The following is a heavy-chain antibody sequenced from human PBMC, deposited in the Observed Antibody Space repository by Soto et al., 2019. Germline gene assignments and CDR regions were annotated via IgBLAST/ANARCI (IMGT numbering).Heavy chain of an antibody. Sequence: QVQLQESGPGLVRPSETLSLTCTVSGGSISGYYWSWIRQPPGKGLEWIGYIYYSGTTSYNPSLNSRVTMXXDXSXXQFSLKVNSVTAADTAVYYCARESYYGSGATVVAYWGQGTLVTVSS. CDR1: GGSISGYY. CDR3: ARESYYGSGATVVAY. D-gene: IGHD3-10*01. V-gene: IGHV4-59*01. CDR2: IYYSGTT. J-gene: IGHJ4*02.